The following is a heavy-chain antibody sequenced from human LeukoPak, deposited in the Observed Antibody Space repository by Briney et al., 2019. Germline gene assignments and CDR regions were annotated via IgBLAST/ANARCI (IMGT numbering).Heavy chain of an antibody. CDR3: AKAISGSYSNFDY. D-gene: IGHD1-26*01. CDR1: GFTFSSYA. Sequence: GGSLRLSCAASGFTFSSYAMSWVRQAPGKGLEWVAIISRDGSNKDCVDSVKGRFTISRDNSKNTLYLQMNSLRAEDTAVYYCAKAISGSYSNFDYWGQGTLVTVSS. J-gene: IGHJ4*02. CDR2: ISRDGSNK. V-gene: IGHV3-30*18.